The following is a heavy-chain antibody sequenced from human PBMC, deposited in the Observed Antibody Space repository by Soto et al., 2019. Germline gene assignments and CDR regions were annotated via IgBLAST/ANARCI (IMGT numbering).Heavy chain of an antibody. V-gene: IGHV1-24*01. CDR2: FDPEDGEI. J-gene: IGHJ4*02. CDR3: ATGGPAGDFDN. D-gene: IGHD3-10*01. CDR1: GYSLNELS. Sequence: QVHLVQSGAEVKKPGASVKVSCKVSGYSLNELSIHWVRQAPGKGLEWLGVFDPEDGEIVYAQKFQGRVTMTEDTSTDTANIDLSSLRSEDTAVYYCATGGPAGDFDNWGQGTLVTVSS.